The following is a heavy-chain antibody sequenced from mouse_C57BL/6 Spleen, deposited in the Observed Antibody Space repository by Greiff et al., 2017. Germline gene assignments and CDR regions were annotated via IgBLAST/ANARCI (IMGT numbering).Heavy chain of an antibody. Sequence: VQLQQPGAELVKPGASVKLSCKASGYTFTSYWMQWVKQRPGQGLEWIGEIDPSDSYTNYNQKFKGKATLTVDTSSSTAYMQLSSLTSEDSAVYYCARSYYSNYGYFDVWGTGTTVTVSS. CDR1: GYTFTSYW. CDR2: IDPSDSYT. V-gene: IGHV1-50*01. J-gene: IGHJ1*03. CDR3: ARSYYSNYGYFDV. D-gene: IGHD2-5*01.